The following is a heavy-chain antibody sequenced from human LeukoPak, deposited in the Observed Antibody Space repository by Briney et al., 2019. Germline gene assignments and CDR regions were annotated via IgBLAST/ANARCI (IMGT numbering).Heavy chain of an antibody. CDR2: IYYRGST. V-gene: IGHV4-30-4*01. D-gene: IGHD5-18*01. Sequence: SETLSLTCTVSGGSISSGDYYWSWIRQPPGKDLEWIGYIYYRGSTYYNPSLKSRVTISVDTSKNQFSLKLSSVTAADTAVYYCAREGYSYGLGLWFDPWGQGTLVTVSS. CDR1: GGSISSGDYY. J-gene: IGHJ5*02. CDR3: AREGYSYGLGLWFDP.